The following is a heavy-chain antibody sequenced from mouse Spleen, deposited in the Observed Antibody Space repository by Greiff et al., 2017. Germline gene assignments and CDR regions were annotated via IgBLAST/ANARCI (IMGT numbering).Heavy chain of an antibody. CDR2: IYPRDGST. CDR1: GYTFTDHT. J-gene: IGHJ2*01. V-gene: IGHV1-78*01. D-gene: IGHD1-1*01. Sequence: QVQLQQSDAELVKPGASVKISCKVSGYTFTDHTIHWMKQRPEQGLEWIGYIYPRDGSTKYNEKFKGKATLTADKSSSTAYMQLNSLTSEDSAVYFCARRRRLITTVLGGDCFDYWGQGTTLTVSS. CDR3: ARRRRLITTVLGGDCFDY.